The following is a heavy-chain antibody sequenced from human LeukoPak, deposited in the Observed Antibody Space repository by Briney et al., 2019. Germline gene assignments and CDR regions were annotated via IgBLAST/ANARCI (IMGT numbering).Heavy chain of an antibody. CDR2: ISYDGSNK. D-gene: IGHD3-22*01. Sequence: QTGGSLRLSCAASGFIFSNSAMHWVRQAPGKGLEWVAVISYDGSNKYYADSVKGRFTISRDNSKNTLYLQMNSLRAEDTAVYYCAKDQGYYDSSNFDYWGQGTLVTVSS. J-gene: IGHJ4*02. CDR1: GFIFSNSA. CDR3: AKDQGYYDSSNFDY. V-gene: IGHV3-30*18.